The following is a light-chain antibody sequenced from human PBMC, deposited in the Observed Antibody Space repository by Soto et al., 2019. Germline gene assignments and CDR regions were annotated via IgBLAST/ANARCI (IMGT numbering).Light chain of an antibody. J-gene: IGLJ1*01. Sequence: QCVLAQPASGSGSRGQSITISCTGTSSDVGRYNYVSWFQQHPGKVPKLIIYDVNNWPSGVSDRFSGSKSGNTASLTISGLQPEDAADYCCSSFTTSSTFVFGTGTKVTVL. CDR1: SSDVGRYNY. V-gene: IGLV2-14*03. CDR2: DVN. CDR3: SSFTTSSTFV.